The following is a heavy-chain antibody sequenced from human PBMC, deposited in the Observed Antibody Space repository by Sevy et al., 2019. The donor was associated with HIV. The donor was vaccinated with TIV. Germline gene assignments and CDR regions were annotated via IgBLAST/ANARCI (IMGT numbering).Heavy chain of an antibody. CDR2: IKSKTDGGTT. CDR1: GFTFSNAW. CDR3: TTYLSSGYVNGYYYYGMDV. D-gene: IGHD5-12*01. Sequence: GGSLRLSCAASGFTFSNAWMSWVRQAPGKGLEWVGRIKSKTDGGTTDYAAPVKGRFTISRDDSKNTLYLQMNSLKTEDTAVYYCTTYLSSGYVNGYYYYGMDVWGQGTTVTVSS. V-gene: IGHV3-15*01. J-gene: IGHJ6*02.